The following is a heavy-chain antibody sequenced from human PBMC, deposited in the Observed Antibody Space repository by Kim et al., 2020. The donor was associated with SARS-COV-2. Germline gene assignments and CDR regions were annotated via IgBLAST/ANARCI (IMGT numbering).Heavy chain of an antibody. CDR3: ARDSYYGDSNFNYYYYGMDV. CDR1: GGSISSGGYY. J-gene: IGHJ6*02. V-gene: IGHV4-31*03. D-gene: IGHD4-17*01. Sequence: SETLSLTCTVSGGSISSGGYYWSWIRQHPGKGLEWIGYIYYSGSTYYNPSLKSRVTISVDTSKNQFSLKLSSVTAADTAVYYCARDSYYGDSNFNYYYYGMDVWGQGTTVTVSS. CDR2: IYYSGST.